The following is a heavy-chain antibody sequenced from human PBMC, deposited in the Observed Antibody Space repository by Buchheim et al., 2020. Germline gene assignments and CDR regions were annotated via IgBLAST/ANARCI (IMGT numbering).Heavy chain of an antibody. J-gene: IGHJ4*02. D-gene: IGHD3-10*01. CDR2: IYSSGRT. V-gene: IGHV4-61*02. CDR3: ARDTRAYGTGNYHLQY. Sequence: QVQLQESGPGLVKPSETLSLTCVVSGGSIGGGNYYWNWIRQPAGQALEWIGHIYSSGRTNYPSSLKSRVTISADKSKNQFSLTLRSVTVADTAVYYCARDTRAYGTGNYHLQYWGQG. CDR1: GGSIGGGNYY.